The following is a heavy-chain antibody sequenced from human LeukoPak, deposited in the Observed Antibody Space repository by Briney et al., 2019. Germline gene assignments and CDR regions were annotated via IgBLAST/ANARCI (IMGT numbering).Heavy chain of an antibody. D-gene: IGHD1-26*01. CDR2: ISGSGGST. J-gene: IGHJ6*03. CDR3: AKSSGSYPTDYYYYMDV. V-gene: IGHV3-23*01. CDR1: GFTFSSYS. Sequence: GGSLRLSCAASGFTFSSYSMNWVRQAPGKGLEWVSAISGSGGSTYYADSVKGRFTISRDNSKNTLYLQMNSLRAEDTAVYYCAKSSGSYPTDYYYYMDVWGKGTTVTVSS.